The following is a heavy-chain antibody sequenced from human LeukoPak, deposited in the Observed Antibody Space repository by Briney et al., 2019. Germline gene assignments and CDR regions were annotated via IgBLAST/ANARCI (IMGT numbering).Heavy chain of an antibody. D-gene: IGHD6-19*01. J-gene: IGHJ6*02. CDR2: ISYDGSNK. CDR3: AKDPIAVAGNNYYRMDV. Sequence: GGSLRLSCAASGFTFSSWEMNWVRQAPGKGLEWVAVISYDGSNKYYANSVKGRFTISRDNSKNTLYLEINSLRVEDTAVYYCAKDPIAVAGNNYYRMDVWGQGTAVTVSS. CDR1: GFTFSSWE. V-gene: IGHV3-30*18.